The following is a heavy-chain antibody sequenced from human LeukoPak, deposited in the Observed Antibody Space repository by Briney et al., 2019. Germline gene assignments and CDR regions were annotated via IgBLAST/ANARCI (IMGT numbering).Heavy chain of an antibody. Sequence: MSSETLSLTCTVSGYSISSGYYWGWIRQPPGKGLEWIGSIYHSGSTYYNPSLKSRVTISVDTSKNQFSLKLSSVTAADTAVYYCARQGRSDYFDYWGQGTLVTVSS. CDR3: ARQGRSDYFDY. V-gene: IGHV4-38-2*02. CDR1: GYSISSGYY. D-gene: IGHD2-15*01. J-gene: IGHJ4*02. CDR2: IYHSGST.